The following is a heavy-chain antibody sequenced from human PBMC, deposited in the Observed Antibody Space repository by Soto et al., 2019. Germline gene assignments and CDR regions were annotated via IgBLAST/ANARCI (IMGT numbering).Heavy chain of an antibody. CDR3: ASSVLVTSTMNYFDL. Sequence: PGVSLKISCQASGYSFSNFWIAWVRQMPGEGLEWLGIIYPDDSDTRYSPSFLGQVTISADKSIKTTYLQWSSLKASDTAIYFCASSVLVTSTMNYFDLWGQGTLVTVSS. J-gene: IGHJ4*02. V-gene: IGHV5-51*01. D-gene: IGHD2-8*02. CDR1: GYSFSNFW. CDR2: IYPDDSDT.